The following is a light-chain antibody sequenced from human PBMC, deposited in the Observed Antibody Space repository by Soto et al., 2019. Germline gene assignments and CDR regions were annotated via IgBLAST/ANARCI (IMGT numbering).Light chain of an antibody. CDR3: QQYNSYWT. V-gene: IGKV1-5*01. CDR2: DAS. J-gene: IGKJ1*01. CDR1: QSIASS. Sequence: DIQMPQSPSSLSVSVGDRVAISCRPSQSIASSVNWYQQKPGKAPKLLIYDASSLESGVPSRFSSSGSGTEFTLTISSLQPDDFATYYCQQYNSYWTFGQGTKVDIK.